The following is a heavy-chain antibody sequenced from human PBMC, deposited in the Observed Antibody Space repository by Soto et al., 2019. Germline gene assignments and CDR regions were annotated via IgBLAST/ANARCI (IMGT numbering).Heavy chain of an antibody. CDR3: VTGRGCSCCEAD. V-gene: IGHV3-74*01. J-gene: IGHJ4*02. CDR1: GFTFSSYW. Sequence: EVQLVESGGGLVQPGGSLRLSCVASGFTFSSYWMHWVRQAPGKGPEWVSRITCDGSSTSATGTNYEDSVRGRFTISRDNADNPLQLQMNGRIAEDTWLYYGVTGRGCSCCEADWGQGTLVTVSS. D-gene: IGHD2-15*01. CDR2: ITCDGSST.